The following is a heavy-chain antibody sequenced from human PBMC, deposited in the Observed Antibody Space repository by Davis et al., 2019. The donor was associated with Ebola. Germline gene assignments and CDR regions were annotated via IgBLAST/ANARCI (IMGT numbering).Heavy chain of an antibody. CDR2: IYPGDSDT. V-gene: IGHV5-51*01. CDR3: ARLQVGNYYGMDV. Sequence: KVSCKASGYSFTSYWIGWVRQMPGKGLEWMGIIYPGDSDTRYSPSFQGQVTISADKSISTAYLQLSSLKASDTAMYYCARLQVGNYYGMDVWGQGTTVTVSS. J-gene: IGHJ6*02. CDR1: GYSFTSYW. D-gene: IGHD3-10*01.